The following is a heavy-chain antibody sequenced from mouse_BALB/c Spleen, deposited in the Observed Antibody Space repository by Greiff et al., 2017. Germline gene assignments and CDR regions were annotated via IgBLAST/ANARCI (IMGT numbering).Heavy chain of an antibody. Sequence: VQLQQSAAELARPGASVKMSCKASGYTFTSYTMHWVKQRPGQGLEWIGYINPSSGYTEYNQKFKDKTTLTADKSSSTAYMQLSSLTSEDSAVYDCARRIGRRGENCLFAYWGQGTLVTVSA. J-gene: IGHJ3*01. D-gene: IGHD2-12*01. V-gene: IGHV1-4*02. CDR2: INPSSGYT. CDR3: ARRIGRRGENCLFAY. CDR1: GYTFTSYT.